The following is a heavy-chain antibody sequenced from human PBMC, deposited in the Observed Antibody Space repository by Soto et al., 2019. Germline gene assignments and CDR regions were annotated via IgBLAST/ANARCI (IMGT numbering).Heavy chain of an antibody. J-gene: IGHJ5*02. D-gene: IGHD2-2*01. CDR1: GGSISSYY. V-gene: IGHV4-59*12. Sequence: SETLSLTCTVSGGSISSYYWSWIRQPPGKGLEWIGYIYYSGSTNYNPSLKSRVTISVDTSKNQFSLKLSSVTAADTAVYYCASRIVVVPAASYWFDPWGQGTLVTVSS. CDR3: ASRIVVVPAASYWFDP. CDR2: IYYSGST.